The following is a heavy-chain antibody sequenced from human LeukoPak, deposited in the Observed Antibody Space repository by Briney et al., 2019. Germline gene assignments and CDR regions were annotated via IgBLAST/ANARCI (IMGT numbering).Heavy chain of an antibody. J-gene: IGHJ3*02. CDR1: GVSISSYY. D-gene: IGHD4-17*01. CDR2: IYYSGST. V-gene: IGHV4-59*01. Sequence: SETLSLTSTGSGVSISSYYWSWIRQPPGQGLEWRVNIYYSGSTNYKPSLKSRVIITVDTYKNQFSLKLSSATAADTAVYYCARGYGDYVPALDIWGQGTMVTVSS. CDR3: ARGYGDYVPALDI.